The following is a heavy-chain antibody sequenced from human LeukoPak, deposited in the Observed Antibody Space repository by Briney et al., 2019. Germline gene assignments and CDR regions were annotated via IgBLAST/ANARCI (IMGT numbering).Heavy chain of an antibody. CDR2: ISAYNGNT. CDR3: ARGAGTGTTGYFDY. J-gene: IGHJ4*02. CDR1: GYTFTSYG. V-gene: IGHV1-18*01. Sequence: ASVKVSCKASGYTFTSYGISWVRQAPGQGLEWMGWISAYNGNTNYAQKFQGRVTITRDTSASTAYMELSSLRSEDTAVYYCARGAGTGTTGYFDYWGQGTLVTVSS. D-gene: IGHD1-1*01.